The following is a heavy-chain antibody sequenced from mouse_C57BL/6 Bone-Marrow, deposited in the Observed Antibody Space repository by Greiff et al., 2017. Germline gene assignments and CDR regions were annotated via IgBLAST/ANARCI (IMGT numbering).Heavy chain of an antibody. D-gene: IGHD2-5*01. CDR2: FYPYNDGI. J-gene: IGHJ2*01. V-gene: IGHV1-47*01. CDR1: GYTFTTYP. Sequence: QVQLQQSGAELVKPGASVKMSCKASGYTFTTYPIEWMKQNHGQSLEWIGNFYPYNDGIKYNEKFKGKATLTVEKSSNTVYLELSRLTSDDSAVNYCERSSNFFYNYDYWGQGTTLKVSS. CDR3: ERSSNFFYNYDY.